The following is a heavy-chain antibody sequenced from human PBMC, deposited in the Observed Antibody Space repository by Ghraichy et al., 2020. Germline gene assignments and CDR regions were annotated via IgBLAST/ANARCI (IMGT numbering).Heavy chain of an antibody. Sequence: GGSLRLSCAASGFTFSSYGMHWVRQAPGKGLEWVAVIWYDGSNKYYADSVKGRFTISRDNSKNTLYLQMNSLRAEDTAVYYCARAPFGVVIRHYYGMDVWGQGTTVTVSS. J-gene: IGHJ6*02. CDR3: ARAPFGVVIRHYYGMDV. D-gene: IGHD3-3*01. CDR2: IWYDGSNK. V-gene: IGHV3-33*01. CDR1: GFTFSSYG.